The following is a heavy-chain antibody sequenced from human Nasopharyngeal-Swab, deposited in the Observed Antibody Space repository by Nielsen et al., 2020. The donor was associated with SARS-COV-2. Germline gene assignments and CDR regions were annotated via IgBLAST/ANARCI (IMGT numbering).Heavy chain of an antibody. CDR3: ARDSSDSSGYYLRETYYYGMDV. J-gene: IGHJ6*02. D-gene: IGHD3-22*01. CDR2: IYMSGIT. Sequence: SETLSLTCTVSGGSISSYYWSWIRQPPGKGLEWIGRIYMSGITNYNPSLKSRVTMSVDTSKKQISLKLSSVTAADTAVYYCARDSSDSSGYYLRETYYYGMDVWGQGTTVTVSS. CDR1: GGSISSYY. V-gene: IGHV4-4*07.